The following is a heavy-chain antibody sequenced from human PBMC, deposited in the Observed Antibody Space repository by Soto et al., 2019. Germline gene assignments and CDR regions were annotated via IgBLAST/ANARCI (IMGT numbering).Heavy chain of an antibody. D-gene: IGHD3-22*01. CDR1: GGSTSSDIYY. CDR3: ARSRYYDSSGYRALDAFDI. Sequence: PSDTLSLTCTVSGGSTSSDIYYWGWIRQSPEKGLEWIASISYSGSTYYNPTLKSRLIISVDTSKSQFSLKLSSVTAADTAVYYCARSRYYDSSGYRALDAFDIWGQGTMVT. V-gene: IGHV4-39*01. CDR2: ISYSGST. J-gene: IGHJ3*02.